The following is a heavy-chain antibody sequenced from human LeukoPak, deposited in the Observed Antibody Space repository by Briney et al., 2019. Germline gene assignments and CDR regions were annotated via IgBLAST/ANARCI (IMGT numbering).Heavy chain of an antibody. V-gene: IGHV3-30-3*01. CDR2: ISNDESKI. Sequence: GGSLRLSCTAFGFSFDTFSMHWVRQIPGKGLEWVAVISNDESKIYYAGSVKGRFTISRDNSRSTLYLQMDSLRPDDTAVYYCARSNVPSKRWAYAMDVWAQGTMVTVSS. CDR3: ARSNVPSKRWAYAMDV. D-gene: IGHD4-23*01. J-gene: IGHJ6*02. CDR1: GFSFDTFS.